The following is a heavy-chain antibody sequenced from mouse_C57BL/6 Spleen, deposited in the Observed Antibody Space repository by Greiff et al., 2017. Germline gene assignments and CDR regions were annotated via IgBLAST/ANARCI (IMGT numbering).Heavy chain of an antibody. J-gene: IGHJ4*01. CDR3: ASAITTNAMDY. Sequence: QVQLKESGPGLVQPSQSLSITCTVSGFSLTSYGVHWVRQAPGKGLEWLGVIWGGGSTDYNAAFISRLGISKDNSKSQVFFKMNSLQADDTAIYYCASAITTNAMDYWGQGTSVTVSS. CDR1: GFSLTSYG. V-gene: IGHV2-2*01. D-gene: IGHD1-1*01. CDR2: IWGGGST.